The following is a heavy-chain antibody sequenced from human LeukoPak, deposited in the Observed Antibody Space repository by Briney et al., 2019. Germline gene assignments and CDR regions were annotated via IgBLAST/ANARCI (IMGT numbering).Heavy chain of an antibody. CDR2: IWYDGSNK. Sequence: GGSLRLSCAGAGFTFSNYGMHWVRQAPGKGLQWVAVIWYDGSNKYYADSVKGRFTISRDNSKNTLYLQMNSLRAEDTAVYYCARDPAVAGYYFDYWGQGTLVTVSS. V-gene: IGHV3-33*08. CDR1: GFTFSNYG. CDR3: ARDPAVAGYYFDY. D-gene: IGHD6-19*01. J-gene: IGHJ4*02.